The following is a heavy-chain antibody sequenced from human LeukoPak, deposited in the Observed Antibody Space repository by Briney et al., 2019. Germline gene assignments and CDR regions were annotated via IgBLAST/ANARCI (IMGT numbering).Heavy chain of an antibody. Sequence: GSLRLSCAASGFTFRSYGMTWVRQAPGKGLEWIGEINHSGSTNYNPSLKSRVTISVDTSKNQFSLKLSSVTAADPAVYYCARGSSNSGRGAFDIWGQGTMVTVSS. J-gene: IGHJ3*02. D-gene: IGHD6-6*01. CDR3: ARGSSNSGRGAFDI. V-gene: IGHV4-34*01. CDR2: INHSGST. CDR1: GFTFRSYG.